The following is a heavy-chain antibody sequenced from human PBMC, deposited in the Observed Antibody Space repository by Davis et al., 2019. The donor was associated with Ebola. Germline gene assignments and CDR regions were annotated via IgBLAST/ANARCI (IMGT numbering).Heavy chain of an antibody. Sequence: GGSLRLSCVASGLTFSRYGMHWVRQTPGKGLEWVAFIWFDGRNAHYIDSVKGRFTIFRDNSKNTLYLQMNSLRAEDTAVYYCAKSGLSFGVVKYHYGMDVWGKGTTVTVSS. D-gene: IGHD3-3*01. V-gene: IGHV3-30*02. CDR2: IWFDGRNA. CDR1: GLTFSRYG. CDR3: AKSGLSFGVVKYHYGMDV. J-gene: IGHJ6*04.